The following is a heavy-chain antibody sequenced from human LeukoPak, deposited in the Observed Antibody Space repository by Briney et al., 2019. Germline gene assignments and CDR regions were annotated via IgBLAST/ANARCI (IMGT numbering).Heavy chain of an antibody. V-gene: IGHV4-59*01. CDR3: ARWNEGFDY. Sequence: SETLSLTCTVSGDSIISYYWSWIRQPPGKGLEWIGYIYNSGITNYNPSLKSRVTISVDTSKNQLSLKLSSVTPADTAVYYCARWNEGFDYWGQGTLVTVSS. J-gene: IGHJ4*02. CDR2: IYNSGIT. D-gene: IGHD1-1*01. CDR1: GDSIISYY.